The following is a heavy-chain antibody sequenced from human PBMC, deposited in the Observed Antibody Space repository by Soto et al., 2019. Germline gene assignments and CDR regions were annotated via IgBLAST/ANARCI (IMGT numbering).Heavy chain of an antibody. D-gene: IGHD5-12*01. V-gene: IGHV3-30*18. Sequence: GGSLRLSCAASGFTFSSYGMHWVRQAPGKGLEWVAVISYDGSNKYYADSVKGRFTISRDNSKNTLYLQMNSLRAEDTAVYYCAKDPEGDGYNAGLLDYWGQGTLVTVSS. CDR3: AKDPEGDGYNAGLLDY. CDR2: ISYDGSNK. CDR1: GFTFSSYG. J-gene: IGHJ4*02.